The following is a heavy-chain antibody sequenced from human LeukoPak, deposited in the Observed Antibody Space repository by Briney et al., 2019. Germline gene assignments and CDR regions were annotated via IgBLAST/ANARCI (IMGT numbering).Heavy chain of an antibody. CDR3: ARGHIVFDRALSGTATLNWFDP. D-gene: IGHD5/OR15-5a*01. Sequence: PSETLSLTCTVSGGSISRGDYYWRRIPQPPGKGLEWIGYIYYSGITYYNPSLKSRVTISVDTSKNQISLKLSSVTAADTAVYYCARGHIVFDRALSGTATLNWFDPWGQGTLVTDSP. CDR1: GGSISRGDYY. J-gene: IGHJ5*02. V-gene: IGHV4-30-4*01. CDR2: IYYSGIT.